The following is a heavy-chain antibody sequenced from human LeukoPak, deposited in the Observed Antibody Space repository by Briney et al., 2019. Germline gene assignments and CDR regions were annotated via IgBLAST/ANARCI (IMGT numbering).Heavy chain of an antibody. Sequence: GGSLRLSCAASGFTFSVYWMSWVRQAPGKGLEWVANIKYDGSEKYYVDSVKGRFTISRDNSKNTLYLQMNSLRAEDTAVYYCAKDGEGLPFDYWGQGTLVTVSS. CDR3: AKDGEGLPFDY. V-gene: IGHV3-7*01. CDR1: GFTFSVYW. J-gene: IGHJ4*02. D-gene: IGHD3-3*01. CDR2: IKYDGSEK.